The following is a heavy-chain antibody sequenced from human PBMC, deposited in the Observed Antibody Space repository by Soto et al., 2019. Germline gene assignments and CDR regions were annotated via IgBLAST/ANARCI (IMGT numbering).Heavy chain of an antibody. D-gene: IGHD1-1*01. V-gene: IGHV1-69*01. CDR1: GGTFSSYA. J-gene: IGHJ5*02. Sequence: GASVKVYCKASGGTFSSYAISWVRQAPGQGLEWMGGIIPIFGTANYAQKFQGRVTITADESTSTAYMELSSLRSEDTAVYYCARSLNWNHGPRFDPWGQGTLVTVSS. CDR2: IIPIFGTA. CDR3: ARSLNWNHGPRFDP.